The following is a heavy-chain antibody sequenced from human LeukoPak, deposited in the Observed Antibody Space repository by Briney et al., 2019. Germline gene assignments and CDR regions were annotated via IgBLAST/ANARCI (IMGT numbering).Heavy chain of an antibody. D-gene: IGHD1-26*01. V-gene: IGHV3-66*01. CDR2: IYSGGST. CDR3: ARDPGATQAFDI. CDR1: GFTVSSKY. Sequence: GGSLRLSCAVSGFTVSSKYMSWVRQAPGKGLEWVSVIYSGGSTYYADSVKGRFTISRDNSKNTLYLQMNSLRAEDTAVYYCARDPGATQAFDIWGQGTMVTVSS. J-gene: IGHJ3*02.